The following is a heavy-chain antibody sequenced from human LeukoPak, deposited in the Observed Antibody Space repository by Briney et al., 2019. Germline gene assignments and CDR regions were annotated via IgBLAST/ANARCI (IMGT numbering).Heavy chain of an antibody. J-gene: IGHJ6*03. V-gene: IGHV3-23*01. CDR1: GFTFSSYA. D-gene: IGHD6-6*01. Sequence: GGSLRLSCAASGFTFSSYAMSWVRQAPGKGLEWVSAISGSGGSTYYADSVKGRFTTSRDNSKNTLYLQMNSLRAEDTAVYYCAKGGTDSSSFYYYYMDVWGKGTTVTVSS. CDR2: ISGSGGST. CDR3: AKGGTDSSSFYYYYMDV.